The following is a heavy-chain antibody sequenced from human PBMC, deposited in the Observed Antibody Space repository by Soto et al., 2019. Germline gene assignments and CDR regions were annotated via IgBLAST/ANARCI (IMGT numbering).Heavy chain of an antibody. CDR1: GGSISSYY. CDR2: IYYTGTT. D-gene: IGHD6-13*01. Sequence: QVQLQESGPGLVKPSETLSLTCTVSGGSISSYYWSWNRQPPGKGLEWIGYIYYTGTTNYNPSLKRRVTISVDTSKNQFSLNLSSVTAADTAVYYCARMSRGAAAAFDDWGQGTLVTVSS. V-gene: IGHV4-59*01. J-gene: IGHJ4*02. CDR3: ARMSRGAAAAFDD.